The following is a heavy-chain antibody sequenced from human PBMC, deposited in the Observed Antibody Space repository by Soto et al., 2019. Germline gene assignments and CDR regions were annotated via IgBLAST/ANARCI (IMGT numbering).Heavy chain of an antibody. CDR3: ARLPATNDAFDI. D-gene: IGHD2-2*01. CDR1: GYIFSNYW. Sequence: GESLKISCKSFGYIFSNYWIGWVRQMPGKGLEWMGIIFPGDSDTRYSPSFQGQVTISADKSTSTAYLQWSSLKASDTAMYYCARLPATNDAFDIWGQGTMVTVSS. CDR2: IFPGDSDT. J-gene: IGHJ3*02. V-gene: IGHV5-51*01.